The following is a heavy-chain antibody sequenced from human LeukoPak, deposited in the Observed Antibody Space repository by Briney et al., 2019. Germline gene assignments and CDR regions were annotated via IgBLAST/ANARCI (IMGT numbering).Heavy chain of an antibody. J-gene: IGHJ4*02. Sequence: ASVKVSCKASGYTFTSYSISWVRQAPGQGLEWMGWISPYNGKTNYARKLQGRVTLTTDTSTTTAYMDLRSLRSDDTAVYYCARPMYSGTYYVDEGPLDYWGQGTLVTVSS. CDR2: ISPYNGKT. CDR1: GYTFTSYS. V-gene: IGHV1-18*01. D-gene: IGHD1-26*01. CDR3: ARPMYSGTYYVDEGPLDY.